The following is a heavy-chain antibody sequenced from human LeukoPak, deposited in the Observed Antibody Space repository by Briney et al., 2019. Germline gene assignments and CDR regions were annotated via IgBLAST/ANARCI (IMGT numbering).Heavy chain of an antibody. D-gene: IGHD6-19*01. CDR3: AKDRDSSGWYGGPNWFDP. J-gene: IGHJ5*02. CDR2: ISYDGSNK. Sequence: GGSLRLSCAASGFTFSSYAMHWVRQAPGKGLEWVAVISYDGSNKYYADSVKGRFTISRDNSKNTLYLQMNSLRAEDTAVYYCAKDRDSSGWYGGPNWFDPWGQGTLVTVSS. CDR1: GFTFSSYA. V-gene: IGHV3-30*04.